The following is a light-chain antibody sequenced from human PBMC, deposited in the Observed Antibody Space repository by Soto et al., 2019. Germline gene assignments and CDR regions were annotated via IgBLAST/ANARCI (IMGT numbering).Light chain of an antibody. CDR3: SSYTRTTTHV. V-gene: IGLV2-14*01. CDR1: SSDVGGYNY. Sequence: ALTQPASVSGSPGQSITISCTGTSSDVGGYNYVSWYQQHPGKAPKLMIYEVSNRPSGVSIRFSGSKSGNTASLTISGLQAEDEADYYCSSYTRTTTHVFGTGTKLTVL. J-gene: IGLJ1*01. CDR2: EVS.